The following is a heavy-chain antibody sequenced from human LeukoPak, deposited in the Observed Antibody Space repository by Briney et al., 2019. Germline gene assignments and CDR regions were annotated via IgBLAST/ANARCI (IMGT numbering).Heavy chain of an antibody. CDR3: ASSGDLLWPENY. J-gene: IGHJ4*02. CDR1: GYTFTSYG. V-gene: IGHV1-18*01. CDR2: ISAYNGNT. Sequence: ASVKVSCKASGYTFTSYGISWVRQAPGQGLEWMGWISAYNGNTNYAQKLQGRVTMTTDTSTSTAYMGLRSLRSDDTAVYYCASSGDLLWPENYWGQGTLVTVSS. D-gene: IGHD3-10*01.